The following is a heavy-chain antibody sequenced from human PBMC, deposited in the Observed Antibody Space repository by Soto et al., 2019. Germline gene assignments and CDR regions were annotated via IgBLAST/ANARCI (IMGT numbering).Heavy chain of an antibody. CDR1: GFTFSDHY. V-gene: IGHV3-11*05. CDR2: ISTSSSYT. CDR3: ARLRLTGYFDY. Sequence: QVQLVESGGGLVKPGGSLRLSCVASGFTFSDHYMTWIRQARGKGLEWLSYISTSSSYTNYADSVKGRFTISRDNAMNSLYLKMNSLRAEDTAVYYCARLRLTGYFDYWGQGTLVTVSS. J-gene: IGHJ4*02.